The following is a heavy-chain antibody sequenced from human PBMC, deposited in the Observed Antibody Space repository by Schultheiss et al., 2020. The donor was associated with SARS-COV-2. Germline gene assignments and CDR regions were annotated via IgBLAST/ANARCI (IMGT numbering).Heavy chain of an antibody. D-gene: IGHD2-21*01. J-gene: IGHJ4*02. Sequence: SETLSLTCTVSGGSISSGSYYWSWIRQPAGKGLEWIGRIYTSGSTNYNPSLKSRVTISVDTSKNQFSLKLSSVTAADTAVYYCARAAPMRGCGGDCYSDNWGQGTLVTVSS. V-gene: IGHV4-61*02. CDR1: GGSISSGSYY. CDR2: IYTSGST. CDR3: ARAAPMRGCGGDCYSDN.